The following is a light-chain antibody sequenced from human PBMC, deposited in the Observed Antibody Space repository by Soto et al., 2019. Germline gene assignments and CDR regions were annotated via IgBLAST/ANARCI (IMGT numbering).Light chain of an antibody. CDR2: EDY. CDR1: DIGSKS. Sequence: SYELTQPPSVSVAPGQTARITCGGNDIGSKSVHWYQQKPGQAPVVVVYEDYDRPSGIPERFSXSNSXXXATXTXXXVEAGDEADYYCLVWDNSGDRYVFGTGTKLTVL. CDR3: LVWDNSGDRYV. J-gene: IGLJ1*01. V-gene: IGLV3-21*02.